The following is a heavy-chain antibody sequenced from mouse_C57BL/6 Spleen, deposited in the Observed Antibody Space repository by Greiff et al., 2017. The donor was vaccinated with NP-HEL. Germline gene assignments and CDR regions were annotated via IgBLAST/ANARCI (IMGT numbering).Heavy chain of an antibody. V-gene: IGHV1-18*01. D-gene: IGHD1-1*01. J-gene: IGHJ4*01. CDR3: ARRTVVGGYAMDY. CDR2: INPNNGGT. CDR1: GYTFTDYN. Sequence: DVKLQESGPELVKPGASVKIPCKASGYTFTDYNMDWVKQSHGKSLEWIGDINPNNGGTIYNQKFKGKATLTVDKSSSTAYMELRSLTSEDTAVYYCARRTVVGGYAMDYWGQGTSVTVSS.